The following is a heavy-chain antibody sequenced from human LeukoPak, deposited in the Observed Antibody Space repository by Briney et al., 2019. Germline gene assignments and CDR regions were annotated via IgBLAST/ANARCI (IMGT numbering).Heavy chain of an antibody. D-gene: IGHD6-19*01. CDR1: GFTFSIYG. Sequence: GGSLRLSCAASGFTFSIYGMLWVRQAPGKGLEWVAFIRYDGSNKYYADSVKGRFTISRDNSKNTLYLQRNSLRAEDTAVYYCAGGGWYYFDYWGQGTLVTVSS. CDR2: IRYDGSNK. J-gene: IGHJ4*02. CDR3: AGGGWYYFDY. V-gene: IGHV3-30*02.